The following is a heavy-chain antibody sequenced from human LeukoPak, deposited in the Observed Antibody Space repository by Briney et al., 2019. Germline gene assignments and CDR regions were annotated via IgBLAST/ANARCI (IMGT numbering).Heavy chain of an antibody. CDR3: ARDLRLRYYQGFDP. J-gene: IGHJ5*02. D-gene: IGHD2-2*01. CDR2: ISSSSSTI. CDR1: GFTFSSYS. Sequence: GGSLRLSCAASGFTFSSYSMNWVRQAPGKGLEWVSYISSSSSTIYYADSVKGRFTISRDNAKNSLYLQMNSLRAEDTAVYYCARDLRLRYYQGFDPWGQGTLVTVSS. V-gene: IGHV3-48*01.